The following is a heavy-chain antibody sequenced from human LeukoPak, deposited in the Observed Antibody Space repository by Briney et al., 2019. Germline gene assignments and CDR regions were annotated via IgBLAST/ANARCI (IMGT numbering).Heavy chain of an antibody. D-gene: IGHD5-12*01. CDR3: AKHSGYNLRNPLDS. Sequence: SVKVSCKASGGIFRSFAISWVRQAPGKGLEWMGGIIAIFGVTEYAQKFQDRLTITTDESTNTVYMEMRSLRSEDTAMFYCAKHSGYNLRNPLDSWGQGTLVTVSS. J-gene: IGHJ4*02. V-gene: IGHV1-69*05. CDR2: IIAIFGVT. CDR1: GGIFRSFA.